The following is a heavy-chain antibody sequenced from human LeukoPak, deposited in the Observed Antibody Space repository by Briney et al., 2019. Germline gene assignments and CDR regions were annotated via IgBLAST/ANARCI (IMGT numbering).Heavy chain of an antibody. D-gene: IGHD3-10*01. J-gene: IGHJ4*02. CDR1: GGSILSHF. V-gene: IGHV4-59*11. CDR3: ARGSYYYGSGRDYFDY. CDR2: IFYSGTT. Sequence: SETLSLTCTVYGGSILSHFWSWIRQPPGKGLERNGYIFYSGTTKYNPSLRSRVTISADPSKNQFSLKLSSVTAADTAVYYCARGSYYYGSGRDYFDYWGQGTLVTVSS.